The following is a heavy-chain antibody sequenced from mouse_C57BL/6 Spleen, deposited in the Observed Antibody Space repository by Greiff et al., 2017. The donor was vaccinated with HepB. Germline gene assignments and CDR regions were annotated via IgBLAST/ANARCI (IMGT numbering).Heavy chain of an antibody. D-gene: IGHD2-4*01. V-gene: IGHV2-2*01. Sequence: VQRVESGPGLVQPSQSLSITCTVSGFSLTSYGVHWVRQSPGKGLEWLGVIWSGGSTDYNAAFISRLSISKDNSKSQVFFKMNSLQADDTAIYYCARIYYDYDEDAMDYWGQGTSVTVSS. CDR3: ARIYYDYDEDAMDY. CDR2: IWSGGST. J-gene: IGHJ4*01. CDR1: GFSLTSYG.